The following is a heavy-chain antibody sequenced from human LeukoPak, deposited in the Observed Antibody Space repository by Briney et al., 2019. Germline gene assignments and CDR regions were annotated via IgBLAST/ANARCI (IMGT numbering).Heavy chain of an antibody. J-gene: IGHJ5*02. D-gene: IGHD3-9*01. Sequence: GASVKVSCKASRGTFSSYAISWVRQAPGQGLEWMGRIIPIFGIANYAQKFQGRVTITADKSTSTAYMELSSLRSEDTAVYYCARDLKSYDILTGYSISNWFDPWGQGTLVTVSS. CDR3: ARDLKSYDILTGYSISNWFDP. CDR2: IIPIFGIA. CDR1: RGTFSSYA. V-gene: IGHV1-69*04.